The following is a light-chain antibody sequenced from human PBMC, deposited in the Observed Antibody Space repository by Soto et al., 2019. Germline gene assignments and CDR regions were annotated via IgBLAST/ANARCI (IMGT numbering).Light chain of an antibody. V-gene: IGKV4-1*01. J-gene: IGKJ4*01. CDR1: QSLLYSANNKNY. Sequence: DIVLTQSPDSLAVSLGERATIHCKSSQSLLYSANNKNYLAWYQQKPGQPPKLLIHWASTRESGVTARFSGSGSGTDFTLTISSLQSEDVEVYYCQQYYDVPLTFGGGTKMEI. CDR2: WAS. CDR3: QQYYDVPLT.